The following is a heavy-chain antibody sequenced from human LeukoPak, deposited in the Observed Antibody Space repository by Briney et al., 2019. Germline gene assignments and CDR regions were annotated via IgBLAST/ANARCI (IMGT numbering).Heavy chain of an antibody. D-gene: IGHD3-10*01. V-gene: IGHV3-23*01. CDR3: AKTVRGVIHYFDY. CDR2: ISGSGGST. Sequence: GGSLRLSCAASGFTFSSYAMSWVRQAPGKGLEWVPAISGSGGSTYYADSVKGRFTISRDNSKNTLYLQMNNLRAEDTAVYYCAKTVRGVIHYFDYWGQGTLVTVSS. J-gene: IGHJ4*02. CDR1: GFTFSSYA.